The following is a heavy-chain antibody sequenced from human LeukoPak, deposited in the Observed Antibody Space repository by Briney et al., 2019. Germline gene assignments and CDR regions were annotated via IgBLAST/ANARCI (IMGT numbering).Heavy chain of an antibody. CDR1: GFTFSSYT. CDR2: ISSSSYI. D-gene: IGHD1-26*01. CDR3: ARDDGSYSRSPGFDY. Sequence: GGSLRLSCAASGFTFSSYTMNWVRQAPGKGLEWVSSISSSSYIYCADSLKGRFTISRDNAKNSLYLQMNSLRAEDTAVYYCARDDGSYSRSPGFDYWGQGTLVTVSS. V-gene: IGHV3-21*01. J-gene: IGHJ4*02.